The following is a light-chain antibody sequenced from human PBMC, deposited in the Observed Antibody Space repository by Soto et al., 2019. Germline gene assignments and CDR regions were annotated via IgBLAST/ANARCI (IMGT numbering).Light chain of an antibody. CDR3: QQYGSSPRT. Sequence: EIVLTQSPGTLSLSPGERATLSCRASQSVGSSQLAWYQQKPGQAPRLVMYGASSRATDTPDRFSGSGSGTDFTLTISRLEPEDLAVYYCQQYGSSPRTFGQGTKVEIK. CDR2: GAS. CDR1: QSVGSSQ. V-gene: IGKV3-20*01. J-gene: IGKJ1*01.